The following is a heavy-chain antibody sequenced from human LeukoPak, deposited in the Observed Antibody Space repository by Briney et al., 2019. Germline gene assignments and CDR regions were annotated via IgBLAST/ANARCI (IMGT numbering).Heavy chain of an antibody. CDR2: INSDGSST. CDR3: ARAPYYYDSSPENAFDI. CDR1: GFTFRSYR. V-gene: IGHV3-74*01. J-gene: IGHJ3*02. D-gene: IGHD3-22*01. Sequence: GGSLRLSCAASGFTFRSYRMHWVRQAPGKGLVWVSRINSDGSSTSYADSVKGRFTISRDNAKNTLYLQMNSLRAEDTAVYYCARAPYYYDSSPENAFDIWGQGTMVTVSS.